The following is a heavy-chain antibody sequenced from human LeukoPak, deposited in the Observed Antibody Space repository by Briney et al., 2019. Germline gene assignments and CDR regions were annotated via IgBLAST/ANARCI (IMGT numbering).Heavy chain of an antibody. Sequence: SETLSLTCTVSGGSISSSSYYWGWIRQPPGKGLEWIGYIYYTGSTNCNPSLKSRVTMSVDTSKNQFSLKLNSVTAADTAVYYCARGLRSSSWFFDYWGQGTLVTVSS. D-gene: IGHD6-13*01. CDR1: GGSISSSSYY. J-gene: IGHJ4*02. CDR2: IYYTGST. V-gene: IGHV4-61*05. CDR3: ARGLRSSSWFFDY.